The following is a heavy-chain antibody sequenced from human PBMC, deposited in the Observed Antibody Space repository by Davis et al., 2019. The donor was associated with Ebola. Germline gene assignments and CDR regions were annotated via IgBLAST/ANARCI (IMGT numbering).Heavy chain of an antibody. V-gene: IGHV1-18*01. CDR2: ISAYNGNT. D-gene: IGHD4-17*01. J-gene: IGHJ6*02. CDR1: GYTFTSYG. Sequence: ASVKVSCKASGYTFTSYGISWVRQAPGQGLEWMGWISAYNGNTNYAQKLQGRVTMTTDTSTSTAYMELRSLRSDDTAVYYCARSDYGDHYYYYGMDVWGQGTTVTVSS. CDR3: ARSDYGDHYYYYGMDV.